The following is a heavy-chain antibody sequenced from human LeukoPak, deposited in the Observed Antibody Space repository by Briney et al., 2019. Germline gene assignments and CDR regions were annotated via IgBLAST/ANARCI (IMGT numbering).Heavy chain of an antibody. J-gene: IGHJ3*02. Sequence: SETLSLTCTVSGYSISSGYYWGWIRQPPGKGLEWIGSIYHSGSTNYNPSLKSRVTISVDTSKNQFSLKLSSVTAADTAVYYCARDRGGSSGAFDIWGQGTMVTVSS. CDR2: IYHSGST. V-gene: IGHV4-38-2*02. CDR1: GYSISSGYY. CDR3: ARDRGGSSGAFDI. D-gene: IGHD2-15*01.